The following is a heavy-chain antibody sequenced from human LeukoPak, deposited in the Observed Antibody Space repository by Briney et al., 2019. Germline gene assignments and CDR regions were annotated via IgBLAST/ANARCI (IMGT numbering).Heavy chain of an antibody. Sequence: GASVKVSCKASGYTFTGYYMHWVRQPPGQGLEWMGWINPNSGGTNYAQKFQGRVTMTRDTSISTAYMELSRLRSDDTAVYYCARTGPYYDFWSGYHTPYYFDYWGQGTLVTVSS. D-gene: IGHD3-3*01. J-gene: IGHJ4*02. CDR3: ARTGPYYDFWSGYHTPYYFDY. CDR2: INPNSGGT. CDR1: GYTFTGYY. V-gene: IGHV1-2*02.